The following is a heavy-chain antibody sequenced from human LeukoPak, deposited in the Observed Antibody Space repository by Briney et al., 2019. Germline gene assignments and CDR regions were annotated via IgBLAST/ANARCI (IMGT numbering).Heavy chain of an antibody. V-gene: IGHV3-30-3*01. J-gene: IGHJ4*02. CDR2: ISYDGSTK. CDR3: ARNSGYGDFDY. D-gene: IGHD5-12*01. Sequence: GGSLRLSCAASGFTFSSYAMHWVRQAPGTGLELVAVISYDGSTKHYVDSVKGRFTISRDNSKNTLYLQMNSLRADDTAVYYCARNSGYGDFDYWGQGTLVTVSS. CDR1: GFTFSSYA.